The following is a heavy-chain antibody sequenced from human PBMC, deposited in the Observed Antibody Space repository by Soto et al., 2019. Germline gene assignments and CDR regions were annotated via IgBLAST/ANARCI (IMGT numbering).Heavy chain of an antibody. J-gene: IGHJ1*01. Sequence: QVQLVQSGAEVKKPGASVKVSCKASGYTFTGYYMHWVRQAPGQGLEWMGWINPNSGGTTYAQKFQGRITMTGDTSISTAYMELSRLRADDTAVYYCAREENTAAADSNEYFQHWGQGTLVTVSS. CDR1: GYTFTGYY. CDR2: INPNSGGT. V-gene: IGHV1-2*02. CDR3: AREENTAAADSNEYFQH. D-gene: IGHD6-13*01.